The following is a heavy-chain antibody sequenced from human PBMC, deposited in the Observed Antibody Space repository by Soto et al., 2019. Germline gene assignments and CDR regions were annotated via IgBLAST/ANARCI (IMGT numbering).Heavy chain of an antibody. CDR1: GASISSYS. CDR3: ARQAWVTGEKYFDY. D-gene: IGHD7-27*01. J-gene: IGHJ4*02. V-gene: IGHV4-59*08. Sequence: PSETLSVTCTVSGASISSYSWSWIRQPPGKGLEWIGCIYSSGSTNYNPSLKSRVTISVDTSKNQFSLKLSSVVAADTAVYYCARQAWVTGEKYFDYWGQGTLVTVSS. CDR2: IYSSGST.